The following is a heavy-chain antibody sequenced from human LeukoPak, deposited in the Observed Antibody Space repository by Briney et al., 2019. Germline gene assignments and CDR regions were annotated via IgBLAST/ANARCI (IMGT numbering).Heavy chain of an antibody. CDR1: GFTFSTYW. CDR3: ARICSSTDCLIPD. CDR2: IYSDGSTT. J-gene: IGHJ4*02. Sequence: GGSLRLSCAASGFTFSTYWMHWVRQAPGKGLVWVSHIYSDGSTTSYADSVKGRFTISRDNARNTLYLQMNSLRAEDTAVYYCARICSSTDCLIPDWGQGTLVTVSS. V-gene: IGHV3-74*01. D-gene: IGHD2-2*01.